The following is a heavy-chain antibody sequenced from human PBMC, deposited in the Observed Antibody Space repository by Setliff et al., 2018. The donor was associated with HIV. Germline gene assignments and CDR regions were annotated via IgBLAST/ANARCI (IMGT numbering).Heavy chain of an antibody. V-gene: IGHV1-69*05. Sequence: SVKVSCKASGGTFSSYAISWVRQAPGQGLEWMGGIIPIFGTANYAQKFQGRVTIATDESTSTAYMELSSLRSEDTAVYYCARSDVAAAVYYYGMDVWGQGTTVTVSS. CDR1: GGTFSSYA. J-gene: IGHJ6*02. D-gene: IGHD6-13*01. CDR2: IIPIFGTA. CDR3: ARSDVAAAVYYYGMDV.